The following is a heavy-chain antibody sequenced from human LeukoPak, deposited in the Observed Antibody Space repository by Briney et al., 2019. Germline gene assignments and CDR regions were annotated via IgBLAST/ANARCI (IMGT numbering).Heavy chain of an antibody. Sequence: GGSLRLSCAASGFTFSSYWMSWVRQAPGKGLEWVANIKQDGSEKYYVDSVKGRFTISRDNAKNSLFLQMNSLKAEDTAVDYCARVLRYCSGGNCYSGGLGYMDVWGKGTTVTISS. D-gene: IGHD2-15*01. V-gene: IGHV3-7*03. CDR2: IKQDGSEK. CDR3: ARVLRYCSGGNCYSGGLGYMDV. J-gene: IGHJ6*03. CDR1: GFTFSSYW.